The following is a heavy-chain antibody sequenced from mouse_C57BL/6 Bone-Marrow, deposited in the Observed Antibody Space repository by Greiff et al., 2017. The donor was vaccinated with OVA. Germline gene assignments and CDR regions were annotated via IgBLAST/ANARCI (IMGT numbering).Heavy chain of an antibody. CDR2: ISSGGSYT. D-gene: IGHD1-1*01. J-gene: IGHJ2*01. V-gene: IGHV5-6*01. Sequence: EVMLVESGGDLVKPGGSLKLSCAASGFTFSSYGMSWVRQTPDKRLEWVATISSGGSYTYYPDSVKGRFTISRDNAKNTLYLQMSSLKSEDTAMYYCARQITTVVAPYFDYWGQGTTLTVSS. CDR3: ARQITTVVAPYFDY. CDR1: GFTFSSYG.